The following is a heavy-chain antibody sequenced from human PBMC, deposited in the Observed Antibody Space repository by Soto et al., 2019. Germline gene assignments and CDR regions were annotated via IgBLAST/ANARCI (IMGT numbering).Heavy chain of an antibody. V-gene: IGHV1-2*02. CDR3: ARDLAKGGGSAGFDY. D-gene: IGHD1-26*01. CDR2: INPKSGGT. J-gene: IGHJ4*02. CDR1: GYSITGYY. Sequence: ASVKVSCKASGYSITGYYMHWVRQAPGQGLEWMGWINPKSGGTMYPQKFQGRVTMTWDTSISTAYMALTRLRSDDTAVYYCARDLAKGGGSAGFDYWGQGTLVTVSS.